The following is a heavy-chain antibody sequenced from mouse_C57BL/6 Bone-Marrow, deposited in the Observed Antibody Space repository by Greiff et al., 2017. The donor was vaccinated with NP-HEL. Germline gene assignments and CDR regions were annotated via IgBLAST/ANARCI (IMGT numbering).Heavy chain of an antibody. Sequence: VQRVESGAELAKPGASVKLSCKASGYTFTSYWMHWVKQRPGQGLEWIGYINPSSGYTKYNQKFKDKATLTADKSSSTAYMQLSSLTYEDSAVYYCAREASSSYWYFDVWGTGTTVTVSS. CDR1: GYTFTSYW. CDR3: AREASSSYWYFDV. V-gene: IGHV1-7*01. D-gene: IGHD1-1*01. J-gene: IGHJ1*03. CDR2: INPSSGYT.